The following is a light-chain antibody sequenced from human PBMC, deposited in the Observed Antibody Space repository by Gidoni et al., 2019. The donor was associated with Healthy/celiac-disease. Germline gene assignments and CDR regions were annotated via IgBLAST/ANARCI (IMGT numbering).Light chain of an antibody. Sequence: DLQLPHSPSSLSASVGDRVTITCRASQSISSYLNWYQQKPGKAPKLLIYAASSLQSGVPSRFSGSGSGTDFTLTISSLQPEDFATYYCQQSYSTPQTFGEGTKVEIK. CDR2: AAS. CDR3: QQSYSTPQT. J-gene: IGKJ1*01. CDR1: QSISSY. V-gene: IGKV1-39*01.